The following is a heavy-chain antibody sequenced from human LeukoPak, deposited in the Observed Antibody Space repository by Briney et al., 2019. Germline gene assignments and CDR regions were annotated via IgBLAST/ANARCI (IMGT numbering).Heavy chain of an antibody. Sequence: PSETLSLTRAVHGGSLSNYYWSWIRQPPGKGLEWIGEINHSGSTNYNPSLKSRVTMSVDTSKNQFSLKLASVTAADTAVYYCARVYSYGFSSIDYWGQGALVTVSS. CDR3: ARVYSYGFSSIDY. V-gene: IGHV4-34*01. CDR1: GGSLSNYY. D-gene: IGHD5-18*01. CDR2: INHSGST. J-gene: IGHJ4*02.